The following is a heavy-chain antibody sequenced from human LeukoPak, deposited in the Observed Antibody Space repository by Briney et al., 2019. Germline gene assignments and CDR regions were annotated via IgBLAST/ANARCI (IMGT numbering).Heavy chain of an antibody. CDR2: MNPNSGNT. D-gene: IGHD3-10*01. CDR1: GGTFSSYD. CDR3: ARGREQYYPLYYYYMDV. Sequence: ASVKVSCKASGGTFSSYDINWVRQATGQGLEWMGWMNPNSGNTGYAQKFQGRVTITRNTSISTAYMELSSLRSEDTAVYYCARGREQYYPLYYYYMDVWGKGTTVTVSS. J-gene: IGHJ6*03. V-gene: IGHV1-8*03.